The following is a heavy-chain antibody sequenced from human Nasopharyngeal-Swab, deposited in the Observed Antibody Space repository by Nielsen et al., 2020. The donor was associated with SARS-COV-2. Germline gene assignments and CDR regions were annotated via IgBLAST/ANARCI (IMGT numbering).Heavy chain of an antibody. J-gene: IGHJ4*01. CDR1: GGSITSSSYY. CDR3: ARWARGSAGNCSDY. D-gene: IGHD6-13*01. CDR2: LFYTGST. V-gene: IGHV4-39*01. Sequence: SETLSLTCAVSGGSITSSSYYWGWIRQPPGKGLQWLGFLFYTGSTYSDPSLKSRVTMSADTSKNQFSLKLSSVTATDTAIYYCARWARGSAGNCSDYWGQGILVTVSS.